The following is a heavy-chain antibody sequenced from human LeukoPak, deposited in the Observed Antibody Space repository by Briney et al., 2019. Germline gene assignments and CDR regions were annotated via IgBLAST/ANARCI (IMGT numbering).Heavy chain of an antibody. V-gene: IGHV4-39*07. D-gene: IGHD3/OR15-3a*01. CDR3: ARGGFGTSPWSGYYYMDV. CDR2: IYYSGST. CDR1: DGSISSSSYY. J-gene: IGHJ6*03. Sequence: SETLSLTCTVSDGSISSSSYYWGWIRQPPGKGLEWIGSIYYSGSTYYNPSLKSRVTISVDTSKNQFSLKLSSVTAADTAVYYCARGGFGTSPWSGYYYMDVWGKGTTVTVSS.